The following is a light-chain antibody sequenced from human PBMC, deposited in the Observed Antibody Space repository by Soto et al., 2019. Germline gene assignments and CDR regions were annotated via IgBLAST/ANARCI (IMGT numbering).Light chain of an antibody. Sequence: EIVLTQSPATLSLSPGERATLSCRASQSVSSFLAWYQQKPGQAPRLLIYDASKRATGIPTRFSGSGSGTDFTLTINSLEPEDIAVYYCQQRINWPLTFGGGTKVGIK. J-gene: IGKJ4*01. CDR1: QSVSSF. CDR3: QQRINWPLT. V-gene: IGKV3-11*01. CDR2: DAS.